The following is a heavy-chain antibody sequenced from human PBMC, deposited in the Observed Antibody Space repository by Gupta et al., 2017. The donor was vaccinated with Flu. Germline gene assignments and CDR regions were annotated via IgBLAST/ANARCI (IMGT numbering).Heavy chain of an antibody. Sequence: QVQLVQSGAEVKKPGASVKVSCKASGYTFTGYYMHWVRQAPGQGLEWMGWINPNSGGTNYAQKFQGRVTMTSDTSISTAYMELSRLRSDDTAVYYCARGSLTRIAVAAKGKYYDYYYGMDVWGQGTTVTVSS. CDR2: INPNSGGT. CDR1: GYTFTGYY. D-gene: IGHD6-19*01. V-gene: IGHV1-2*02. CDR3: ARGSLTRIAVAAKGKYYDYYYGMDV. J-gene: IGHJ6*02.